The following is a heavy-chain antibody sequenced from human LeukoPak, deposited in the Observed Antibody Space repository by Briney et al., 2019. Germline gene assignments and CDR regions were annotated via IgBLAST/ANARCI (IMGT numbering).Heavy chain of an antibody. CDR3: AKVEPFCGGDCYSGFNY. Sequence: GGSLRLSCAASGFTFSIYAVSWVRQAPGEGLQWVSAISGSASSTYYADSVKGRFTISRDNSKNTLYLQMNSLRAEDTAVYYCAKVEPFCGGDCYSGFNYWGQGTLVTVSS. D-gene: IGHD2-21*02. CDR1: GFTFSIYA. CDR2: ISGSASST. V-gene: IGHV3-23*01. J-gene: IGHJ4*02.